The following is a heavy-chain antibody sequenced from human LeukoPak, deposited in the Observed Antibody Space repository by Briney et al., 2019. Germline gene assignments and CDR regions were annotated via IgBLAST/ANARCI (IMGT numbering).Heavy chain of an antibody. V-gene: IGHV3-30*18. J-gene: IGHJ6*03. CDR3: AKVGELRYFDWFRRNYYYYYMDV. CDR1: GFTFSSYG. CDR2: ISYDGSNK. D-gene: IGHD3-9*01. Sequence: GGSLRLSCAASGFTFSSYGMHWVRQAPGKGLEWVAVISYDGSNKYYADSVKGRFTISRDNSKNTLYLQMNSLRAEDTAVYYCAKVGELRYFDWFRRNYYYYYMDVWGKGTTVTVSS.